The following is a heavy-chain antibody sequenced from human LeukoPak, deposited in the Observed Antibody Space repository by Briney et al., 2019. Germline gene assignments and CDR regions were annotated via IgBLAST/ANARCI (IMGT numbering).Heavy chain of an antibody. CDR1: GDSISSYF. CDR3: ARISSVAGAFDI. J-gene: IGHJ3*02. D-gene: IGHD6-19*01. V-gene: IGHV4-59*01. Sequence: SETLSLSCSVSGDSISSYFWSWIRQPPGKGLEWIGYIYDSGSTNYDPSLQSRVTISVDTSTNHFSLNLSSVTAADTAVYYCARISSVAGAFDIWGHGTLVTVSS. CDR2: IYDSGST.